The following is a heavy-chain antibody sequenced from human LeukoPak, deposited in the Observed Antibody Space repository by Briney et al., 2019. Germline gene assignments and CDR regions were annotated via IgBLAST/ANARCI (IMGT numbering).Heavy chain of an antibody. Sequence: GGSLRLSCAASGFTVSSNYMNWVRQAPGKGLEWVAVLYSAGNTFYADSVKGRFTISRDNSKNTLYLQMNSLRAEDTALYYCARLIQPQGDFDIWGQGTMVTVSS. V-gene: IGHV3-53*01. D-gene: IGHD3-16*01. J-gene: IGHJ3*02. CDR3: ARLIQPQGDFDI. CDR2: LYSAGNT. CDR1: GFTVSSNY.